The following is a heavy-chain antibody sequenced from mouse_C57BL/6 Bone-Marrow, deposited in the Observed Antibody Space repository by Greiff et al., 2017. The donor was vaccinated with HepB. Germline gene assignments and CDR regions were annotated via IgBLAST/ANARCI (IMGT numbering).Heavy chain of an antibody. D-gene: IGHD1-1*01. CDR2: ISNGGGST. CDR1: GFTFSDYY. CDR3: ARLYYYGSSYWYFDV. J-gene: IGHJ1*03. V-gene: IGHV5-12*01. Sequence: GKLVESGGGLVQPGGSLKLSCAASGFTFSDYYMYWVRQTPEKRLEWVAYISNGGGSTYYPDTGKGRFTISRDNAKNTLYLQMSRLKSEDTAMYYCARLYYYGSSYWYFDVWGTGTTVTVSS.